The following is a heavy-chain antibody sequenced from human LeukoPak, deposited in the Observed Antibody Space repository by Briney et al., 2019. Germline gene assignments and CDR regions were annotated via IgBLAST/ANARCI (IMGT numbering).Heavy chain of an antibody. CDR2: ISGSGGST. CDR3: AISAMVTDWYFDL. J-gene: IGHJ2*01. D-gene: IGHD5-18*01. Sequence: GGSLRLSCAASGFTFSSYAMSWVRQAPGKGLEWVSAISGSGGSTYYADSVKGRFTISRDNSKNTLYLQMNSLRAEDTAVYYCAISAMVTDWYFDLWGRCTLVTVSS. CDR1: GFTFSSYA. V-gene: IGHV3-23*01.